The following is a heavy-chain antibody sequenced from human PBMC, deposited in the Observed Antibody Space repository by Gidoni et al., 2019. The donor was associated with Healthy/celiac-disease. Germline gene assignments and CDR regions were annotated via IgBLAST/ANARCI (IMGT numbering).Heavy chain of an antibody. Sequence: EVQLVESGGGLVQPGGSLRLSCAASGFTFSSYSMNWVRQAPGKGLDWVSYISSSSSTIYYADSVKGRFTISRDNAKNSLYLQMNSLRDEDTAVYYCARDASGYYFLWRYFDYWGQGTLVTVSS. D-gene: IGHD3-22*01. CDR2: ISSSSSTI. V-gene: IGHV3-48*02. J-gene: IGHJ4*02. CDR1: GFTFSSYS. CDR3: ARDASGYYFLWRYFDY.